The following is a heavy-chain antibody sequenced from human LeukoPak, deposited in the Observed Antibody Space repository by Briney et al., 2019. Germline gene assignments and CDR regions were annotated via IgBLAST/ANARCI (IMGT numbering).Heavy chain of an antibody. CDR3: ARDLGSSWYPDAFDI. V-gene: IGHV1-46*01. J-gene: IGHJ3*02. CDR1: GYSFTSYY. Sequence: ASVKVSCKASGYSFTSYYMHWVRQAPGQGLEWMGFINPSGSSAAYAQKFQGRVTMTTDTSTSTAYMELRSLRSDDTAVYYCARDLGSSWYPDAFDIWGQGTMVTVSS. CDR2: INPSGSSA. D-gene: IGHD6-13*01.